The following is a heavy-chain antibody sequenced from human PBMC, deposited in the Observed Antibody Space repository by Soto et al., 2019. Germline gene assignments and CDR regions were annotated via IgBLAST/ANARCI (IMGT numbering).Heavy chain of an antibody. V-gene: IGHV3-23*01. CDR1: GFTFSNYA. J-gene: IGHJ4*02. CDR3: AKIGSSSSVSLPLVLLDY. D-gene: IGHD6-6*01. Sequence: LRLSCAASGFTFSNYAMSWVRQSPGKGLEWVSAIPGSGGSTYYAGSVKGRFTISRDNSKNTLYLQMNSLRVEDTAVYYCAKIGSSSSVSLPLVLLDYWGQGALVTVSS. CDR2: IPGSGGST.